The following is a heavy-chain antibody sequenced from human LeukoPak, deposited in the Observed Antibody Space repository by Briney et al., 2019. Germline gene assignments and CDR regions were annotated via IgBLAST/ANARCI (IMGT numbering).Heavy chain of an antibody. CDR3: ARDRDYYGSGADAFDI. Sequence: GGSLRLSCAASGFTFSSYSMNWVRRAPGKGLEWVSYISSSSSTIYYADSVKGRFTISRDNAKNSLCLQMNSLRAEDTAVYYCARDRDYYGSGADAFDIWGQGTMVTVSS. CDR2: ISSSSSTI. CDR1: GFTFSSYS. D-gene: IGHD3-10*01. V-gene: IGHV3-48*04. J-gene: IGHJ3*02.